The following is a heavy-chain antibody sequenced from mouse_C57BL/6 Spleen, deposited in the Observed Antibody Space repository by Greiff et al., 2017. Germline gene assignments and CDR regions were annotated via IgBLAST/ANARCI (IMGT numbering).Heavy chain of an antibody. J-gene: IGHJ2*01. D-gene: IGHD2-4*01. V-gene: IGHV5-4*03. CDR1: GFTFSSYA. Sequence: EVKLVESGGGLVKPGGSLKLSCAASGFTFSSYAMSWVRQTPEKRLEWVATISDGGSYTYYPDNVKGRFTISRDNAKNNLYLQMSHLKSEDTAMYYCARGYDYGCDYWGQGTTLTVSS. CDR2: ISDGGSYT. CDR3: ARGYDYGCDY.